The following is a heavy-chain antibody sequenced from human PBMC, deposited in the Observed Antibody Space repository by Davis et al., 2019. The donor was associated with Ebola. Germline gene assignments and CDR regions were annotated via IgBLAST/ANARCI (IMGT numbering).Heavy chain of an antibody. CDR1: GFNFRSYG. D-gene: IGHD3-10*01. Sequence: GESLKISCAASGFNFRSYGMHWVRQAPDKGLEWVAVIWYDGSRKYYGDSVKGRFTISRDNSKNTLYLQMNSLRAEDTAVFYCARDRFASGSYYNGRLDYWGQGALVTVSS. CDR2: IWYDGSRK. CDR3: ARDRFASGSYYNGRLDY. J-gene: IGHJ4*02. V-gene: IGHV3-33*01.